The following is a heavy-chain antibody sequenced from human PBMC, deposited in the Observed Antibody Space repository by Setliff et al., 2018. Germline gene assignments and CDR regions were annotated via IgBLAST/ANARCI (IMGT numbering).Heavy chain of an antibody. CDR2: ISGDGNTV. V-gene: IGHV3-48*03. CDR3: ARDGVFYAMDF. CDR1: GFTFNKYG. D-gene: IGHD3-10*01. J-gene: IGHJ6*02. Sequence: PGGSLRLSCAASGFTFNKYGMHWVRQAPGKGLEWLSKISGDGNTVYYADSVRGRFTISRDNAKNSLYLQMNSLRAEDSAVYYCARDGVFYAMDFWGQGTTVTVSS.